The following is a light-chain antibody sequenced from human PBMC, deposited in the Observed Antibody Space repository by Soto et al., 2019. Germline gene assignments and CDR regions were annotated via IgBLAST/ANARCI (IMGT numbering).Light chain of an antibody. CDR2: GAS. V-gene: IGKV3-20*01. J-gene: IGKJ5*01. Sequence: EIVLTQSPGTLSLSPGERATLSCRASQSVSTRSLAWYQQKPGQAPRLLIYGASTRATGIPARFSGSGSGTEFTLTISSLQSEDFAVYYCQQYGSSPITFGQGTRLEIK. CDR1: QSVSTRS. CDR3: QQYGSSPIT.